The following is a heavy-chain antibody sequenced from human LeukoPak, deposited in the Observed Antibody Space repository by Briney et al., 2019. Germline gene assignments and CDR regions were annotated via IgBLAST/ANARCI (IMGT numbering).Heavy chain of an antibody. CDR1: GFTFSSYS. Sequence: PGGSLRLSCAASGFTFSSYSMNWVRQAPGKGLEWVSVIYSGGSTYYADSVKGRFTISRDNSKNTLYLQMNSLRAEDTAVYYCARGYYDILTGFSYAFDIWGQGTMVTVSS. CDR2: IYSGGST. D-gene: IGHD3-9*01. V-gene: IGHV3-66*01. J-gene: IGHJ3*02. CDR3: ARGYYDILTGFSYAFDI.